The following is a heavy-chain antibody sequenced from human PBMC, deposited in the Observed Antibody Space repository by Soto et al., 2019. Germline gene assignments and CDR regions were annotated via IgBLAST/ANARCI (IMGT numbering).Heavy chain of an antibody. V-gene: IGHV3-7*04. CDR3: ARVSSSSWPYYFDP. CDR2: IKQDGSEK. J-gene: IGHJ5*02. CDR1: GFTFSTYW. Sequence: TGGSLRLSCAVSGFTFSTYWMTWVRQAPGKGLEWVANIKQDGSEKYYVDSVKGRFTISRDDAKNSLYLQMNSLRAEDTAVFYCARVSSSSWPYYFDPWGQGTLVTVSS. D-gene: IGHD6-13*01.